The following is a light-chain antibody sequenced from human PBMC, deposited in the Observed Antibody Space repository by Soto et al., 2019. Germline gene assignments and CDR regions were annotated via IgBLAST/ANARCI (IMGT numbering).Light chain of an antibody. V-gene: IGLV1-47*01. J-gene: IGLJ1*01. CDR2: RNN. CDR1: SSHIGSNY. CDR3: AAWDDSLSGHYV. Sequence: QSVLTQPPSASGTPGQRATISCSGSSSHIGSNYVYWYQQLPGTAPKLLIYRNNQRPSGVPDRFSGSKSGTSASLAISGLRSEDEADYYCAAWDDSLSGHYVFGTGTKVTVL.